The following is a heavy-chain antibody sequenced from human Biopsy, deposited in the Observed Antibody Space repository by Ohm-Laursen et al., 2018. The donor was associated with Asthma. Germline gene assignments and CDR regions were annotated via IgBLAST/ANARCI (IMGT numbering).Heavy chain of an antibody. Sequence: GASVKVSCKASGDSFSNYAISWVRQAPRQGLEWMGGLIPVLGTADYAQMFEGRVTITADESTSTAYMELSSLRSEDTAVLYCAKARCYYYYCDMEVWGQGTTVTVSS. CDR2: LIPVLGTA. V-gene: IGHV1-69*13. CDR1: GDSFSNYA. CDR3: AKARCYYYYCDMEV. D-gene: IGHD3-16*02. J-gene: IGHJ6*02.